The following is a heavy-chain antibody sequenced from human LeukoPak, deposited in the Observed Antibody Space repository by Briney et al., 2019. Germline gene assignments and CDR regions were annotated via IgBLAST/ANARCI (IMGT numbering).Heavy chain of an antibody. CDR3: CTIDNWNVLRQGSD. CDR2: IYYSGNT. J-gene: IGHJ4*02. V-gene: IGHV4-39*01. D-gene: IGHD1-20*01. CDR1: GGSISSSSYY. Sequence: PSETLSLTCTVSGGSISSSSYYWGWIRQPPGKGLEWIGSIYYSGNTYYNPSLKSRVTISVDTSKNQFSLKVSSVTAADTAVYYCCTIDNWNVLRQGSDWGQGTLVTVSS.